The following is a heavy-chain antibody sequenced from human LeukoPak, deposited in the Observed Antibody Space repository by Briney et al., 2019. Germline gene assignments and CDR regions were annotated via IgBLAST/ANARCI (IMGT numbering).Heavy chain of an antibody. J-gene: IGHJ4*02. CDR1: GGSINNGGYY. Sequence: MASQTLSLTCTVSGGSINNGGYYWSWIRQHPGKGLEWIGYIYYSGSSYYNPSLRSRVTISVDTSKNHFSLKLSSVTAADTAVCYCAREKSGGLQSTFDYWGQGTLVTVSS. V-gene: IGHV4-31*03. CDR2: IYYSGSS. D-gene: IGHD4-11*01. CDR3: AREKSGGLQSTFDY.